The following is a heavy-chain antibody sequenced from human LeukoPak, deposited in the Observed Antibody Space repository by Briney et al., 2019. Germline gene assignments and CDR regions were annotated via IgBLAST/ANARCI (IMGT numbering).Heavy chain of an antibody. D-gene: IGHD1-26*01. CDR3: ASQKGVVGVDY. CDR2: IIPIFGTA. Sequence: ASVKVSCKDSGGTFSNYAISWVRQAPGQGLEWMGRIIPIFGTANYAQKFQGRVTITTDESTSTAYMELSSLRSEDTAVYYCASQKGVVGVDYWGQGTLVTVSS. V-gene: IGHV1-69*05. J-gene: IGHJ4*02. CDR1: GGTFSNYA.